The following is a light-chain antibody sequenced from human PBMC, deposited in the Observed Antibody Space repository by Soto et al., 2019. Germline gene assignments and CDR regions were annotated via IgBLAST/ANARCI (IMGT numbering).Light chain of an antibody. CDR1: QAISSF. J-gene: IGKJ1*01. V-gene: IGKV1-9*01. Sequence: DIQLTQSPSFLSASVGDRVTITCRASQAISSFLAWYQQKPGKAPKLLISAASNLQSGVPSTFSGSGSGTAFPLTISSLQPEDFATYYCEQLKSYPQTFGQGTKVEIQ. CDR2: AAS. CDR3: EQLKSYPQT.